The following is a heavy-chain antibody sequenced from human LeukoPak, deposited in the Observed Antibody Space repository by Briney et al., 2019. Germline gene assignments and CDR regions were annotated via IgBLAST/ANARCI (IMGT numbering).Heavy chain of an antibody. J-gene: IGHJ4*02. D-gene: IGHD1-1*01. CDR2: IWYDGSNK. CDR1: GFTFSSYG. CDR3: ARGRYNWNDGGFDY. V-gene: IGHV3-33*01. Sequence: PGRSLRLSCAASGFTFSSYGMHWVRQAPGKGLEWVAFIWYDGSNKYYADSVKGRFTISRDNSKNTLYLQMNRLRAEDTAVYYCARGRYNWNDGGFDYWGQGTLVTVSS.